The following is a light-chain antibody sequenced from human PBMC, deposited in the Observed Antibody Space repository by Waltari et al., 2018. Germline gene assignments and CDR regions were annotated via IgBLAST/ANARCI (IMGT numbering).Light chain of an antibody. Sequence: QSVLTQPPSASETPGHRAIISSSGSISNPASNYLYWYQQLPGTAPKLLIYRNNQRPSGVPDRFSGSKSGTSASLAISGLRSEDEGVYYCASWDESHYVFGSGTRVTVV. CDR3: ASWDESHYV. CDR1: ISNPASNY. V-gene: IGLV1-47*01. J-gene: IGLJ1*01. CDR2: RNN.